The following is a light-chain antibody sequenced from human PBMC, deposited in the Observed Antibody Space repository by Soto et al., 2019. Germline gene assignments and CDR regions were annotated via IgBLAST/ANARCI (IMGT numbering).Light chain of an antibody. CDR2: DAS. CDR3: QQYNSYSGT. J-gene: IGKJ1*01. V-gene: IGKV1-5*01. Sequence: IQMTQSPSTLAASSRARATITCRASQTISNWLAWYQQKPGKAPKLLIYDASTLESGVPSRFSGSGSGTEFTLTISSLQPDDFATYYCQQYNSYSGTFGQGTKVDIK. CDR1: QTISNW.